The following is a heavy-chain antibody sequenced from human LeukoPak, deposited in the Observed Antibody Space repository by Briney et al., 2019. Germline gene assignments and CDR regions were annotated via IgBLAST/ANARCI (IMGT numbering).Heavy chain of an antibody. CDR1: GCIFTTYF. CDR2: INPNNGDT. CDR3: AREGGYDILTGYQDY. D-gene: IGHD3-9*01. V-gene: IGHV1-2*02. J-gene: IGHJ4*02. Sequence: GASVKDSFKASGCIFTTYFIHWVRQAPGQGLAWMGWINPNNGDTNYVQKFQGRVNMTGDTSSSTAYMELTRLRSDDTAVYYCAREGGYDILTGYQDYWGQGTLVTVSS.